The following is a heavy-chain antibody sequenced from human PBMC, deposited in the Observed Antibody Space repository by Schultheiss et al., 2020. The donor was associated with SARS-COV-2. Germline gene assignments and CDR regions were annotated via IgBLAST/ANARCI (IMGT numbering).Heavy chain of an antibody. J-gene: IGHJ4*02. CDR3: ARDTGAGDY. D-gene: IGHD3-10*01. CDR1: GGSISSSSYY. Sequence: SETLSLTCTVSGGSISSSSYYWSWIRQPPGKGLEWIGEINHSRSTNYNPSLKSRVTISVDTSKNQFSLKLSSVTAADTAVYYCARDTGAGDYWGQGTLVTVSS. CDR2: INHSRST. V-gene: IGHV4-39*07.